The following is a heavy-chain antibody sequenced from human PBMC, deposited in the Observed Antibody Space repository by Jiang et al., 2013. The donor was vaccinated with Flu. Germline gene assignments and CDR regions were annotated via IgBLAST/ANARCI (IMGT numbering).Heavy chain of an antibody. J-gene: IGHJ6*02. CDR3: SIPAAGQYYYYYGMDV. CDR2: INTNTGNP. Sequence: QSGSELKKPGASVKVSCKASGYTFTSYAMNWVRQAPGQGLEWMGWINTNTGNPTYAQGFTGRFVFSLDTSVSTAYLQISSLKAEDTAVYYCSIPAAGQYYYYYGMDVWGQGTTVTVSS. CDR1: GYTFTSYA. V-gene: IGHV7-4-1*02. D-gene: IGHD6-13*01.